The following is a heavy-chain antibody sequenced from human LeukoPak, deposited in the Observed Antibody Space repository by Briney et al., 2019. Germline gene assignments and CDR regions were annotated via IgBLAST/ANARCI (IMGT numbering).Heavy chain of an antibody. Sequence: GGSLRLSCAASGFTFSSYVMYWVRQAPGKGLEWVAVISYDGSNKYYADSAKGRFTISRDNSKNTLYLQMNSLRAEDTAVYYCARDNIHYGSGSSSGFDYWGQGTLVTVSS. CDR3: ARDNIHYGSGSSSGFDY. CDR2: ISYDGSNK. CDR1: GFTFSSYV. D-gene: IGHD3-10*01. V-gene: IGHV3-30*04. J-gene: IGHJ4*02.